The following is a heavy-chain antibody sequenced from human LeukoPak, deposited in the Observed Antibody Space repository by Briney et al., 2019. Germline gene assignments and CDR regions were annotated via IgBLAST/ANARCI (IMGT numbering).Heavy chain of an antibody. Sequence: SETLSLTCTVSGGSISSYYWSWIRQPAGKGLEWIGRVYTSGSTNYNPSLKSRVTMSVDTSKNQFSLKLSSVTAADTAVYYCARGGDDYTRTLLTYYYYYYMDVWGKGTTVTVSS. CDR1: GGSISSYY. J-gene: IGHJ6*03. D-gene: IGHD2-2*02. CDR3: ARGGDDYTRTLLTYYYYYYMDV. V-gene: IGHV4-4*07. CDR2: VYTSGST.